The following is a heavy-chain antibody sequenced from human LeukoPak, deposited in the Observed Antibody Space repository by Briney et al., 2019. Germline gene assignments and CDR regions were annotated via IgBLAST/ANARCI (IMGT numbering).Heavy chain of an antibody. V-gene: IGHV3-48*03. D-gene: IGHD2-15*01. CDR1: GFTFSSYE. Sequence: GGSLRLSCAASGFTFSSYEMNWVRQAPGKGLEWVSYISSSGSTIYYADSVKGRFTISRDNAKNSLYLQMNSLRAEDTAVYYCARNFRCSGGSCYAAGHYWGQGTLVTVSS. CDR2: ISSSGSTI. CDR3: ARNFRCSGGSCYAAGHY. J-gene: IGHJ4*02.